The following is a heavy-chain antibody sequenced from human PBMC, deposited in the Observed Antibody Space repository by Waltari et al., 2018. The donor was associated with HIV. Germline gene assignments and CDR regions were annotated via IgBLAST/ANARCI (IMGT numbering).Heavy chain of an antibody. CDR2: ISSGISFI. D-gene: IGHD4-17*01. CDR1: GFTFSSFS. CDR3: AGALTNFGGF. J-gene: IGHJ4*02. V-gene: IGHV3-21*01. Sequence: EVQLVESGGGLVRPGGSLRLSCAGSGFTFSSFSMNWVRQAPGKGLVLVACISSGISFIDYADSVKGRFTISRDNAKNSLYLQMKSLRVEDTALYYCAGALTNFGGFWGQGTLVTVSS.